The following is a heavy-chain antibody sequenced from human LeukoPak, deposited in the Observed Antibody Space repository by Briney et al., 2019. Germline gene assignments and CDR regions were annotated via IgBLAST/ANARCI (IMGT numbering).Heavy chain of an antibody. Sequence: SETLSLTCTVSGGSISSYYWSWIRQPPGKGLEWIGYIYYSGSTNCNPSLKSRVTISVDTSKNQFSLKLSSVTAADTAVYYCARPRYCSTSTCYGDFDYWGQGTLVTVSS. V-gene: IGHV4-59*01. J-gene: IGHJ4*02. D-gene: IGHD2-2*01. CDR3: ARPRYCSTSTCYGDFDY. CDR2: IYYSGST. CDR1: GGSISSYY.